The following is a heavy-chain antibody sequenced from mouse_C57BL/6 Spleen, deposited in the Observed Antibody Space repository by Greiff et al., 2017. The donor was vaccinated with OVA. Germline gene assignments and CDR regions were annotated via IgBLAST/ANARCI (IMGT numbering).Heavy chain of an antibody. J-gene: IGHJ1*03. CDR2: ISSGGDYI. CDR1: GFTFSSYA. Sequence: EVQGVESGEGLVKPGGSLKLSCAASGFTFSSYAMSWVRQTPEKRLEWVAYISSGGDYIYYADTVKGRFTISRDNARNTLYLQMSSLKSEDTAMYYCTRVTVVPNWYFDVWGTGTTVTVSS. D-gene: IGHD1-1*01. CDR3: TRVTVVPNWYFDV. V-gene: IGHV5-9-1*02.